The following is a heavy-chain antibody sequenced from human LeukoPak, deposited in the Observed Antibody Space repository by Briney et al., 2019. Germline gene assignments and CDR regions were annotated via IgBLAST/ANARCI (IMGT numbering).Heavy chain of an antibody. CDR1: GFTFSAHG. V-gene: IGHV3-33*06. Sequence: PGRSLRLSCAASGFTFSAHGMHWVRQAPGKGLEWVALTWYDGSSEYYAASVKGPLTISRDNSKNTLYLQMNSLRAEDTAVYYCAKDRGVVRGVDYWGQGTLVTVSS. J-gene: IGHJ4*02. CDR3: AKDRGVVRGVDY. CDR2: TWYDGSSE. D-gene: IGHD3-10*01.